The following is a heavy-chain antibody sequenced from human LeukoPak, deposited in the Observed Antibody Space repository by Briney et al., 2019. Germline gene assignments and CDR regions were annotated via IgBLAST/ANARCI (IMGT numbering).Heavy chain of an antibody. Sequence: ASVKVSCKASVYTFTGYYMHWVRQAPGQGLEWMGWINPNSGGTNYAHKSQGRVTMTRDKSNSTAYMELSRLRADDTAVYYCARDYDFWQAFDIWGQGTMVTVSS. CDR3: ARDYDFWQAFDI. D-gene: IGHD3-3*01. J-gene: IGHJ3*02. CDR2: INPNSGGT. CDR1: VYTFTGYY. V-gene: IGHV1-2*02.